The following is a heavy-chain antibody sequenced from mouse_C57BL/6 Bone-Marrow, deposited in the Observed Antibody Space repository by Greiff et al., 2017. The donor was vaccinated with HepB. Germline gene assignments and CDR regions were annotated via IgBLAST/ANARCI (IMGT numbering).Heavy chain of an antibody. CDR1: GFNIKDYY. J-gene: IGHJ2*01. CDR3: APYFGNPWNYFDY. D-gene: IGHD2-10*01. V-gene: IGHV14-2*01. CDR2: IDPEDGET. Sequence: EVKLQESGAELVKPGASVKLSCTASGFNIKDYYMHWVKQRTEQGLEWIGRIDPEDGETKYAPKFQGKATITADTSSNTAYLQLSSLTSEDTAVYYCAPYFGNPWNYFDYWGQGTTLTVSS.